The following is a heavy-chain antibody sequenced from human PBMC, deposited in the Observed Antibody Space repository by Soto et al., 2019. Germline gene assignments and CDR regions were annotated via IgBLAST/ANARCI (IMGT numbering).Heavy chain of an antibody. V-gene: IGHV4-34*01. CDR3: ARRLDV. Sequence: SETLSLTCAVYVASVSGYYWSWIRQPPGKGLEWIGEINHSGSTNYNPSLKSRVTISVDTSKNQFSLNLSSVTAADTAVYYCARRLDVWGQGITVTVSS. CDR2: INHSGST. J-gene: IGHJ6*02. CDR1: VASVSGYY.